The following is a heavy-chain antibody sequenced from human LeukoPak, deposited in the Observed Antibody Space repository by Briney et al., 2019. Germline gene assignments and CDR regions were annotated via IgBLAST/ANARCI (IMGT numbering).Heavy chain of an antibody. CDR3: ARVGSNQWLDY. Sequence: GESLKISCAASGFTLSSYSMNWVRQAPGKGLEWVSYISGGSSTIYNADSVKSRFTISRDNAKNLLYLLMDTLRAEDTAVYYCARVGSNQWLDYWGQGTLVTVPS. CDR1: GFTLSSYS. J-gene: IGHJ4*02. D-gene: IGHD6-19*01. CDR2: ISGGSSTI. V-gene: IGHV3-48*01.